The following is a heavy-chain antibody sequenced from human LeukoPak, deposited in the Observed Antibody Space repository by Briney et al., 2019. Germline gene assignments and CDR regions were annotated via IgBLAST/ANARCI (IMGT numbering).Heavy chain of an antibody. CDR3: AKDRSNIVATIADY. Sequence: GGSLRLSCAASGFTFSSYAMSWVRQAPGKGLEWVSTISGSGGSTYYADSVKGRFTISRDNSKNTLYLQMNSLRAEDTAVYYCAKDRSNIVATIADYWGQGTLVTVSS. J-gene: IGHJ4*02. D-gene: IGHD5-12*01. CDR2: ISGSGGST. CDR1: GFTFSSYA. V-gene: IGHV3-23*01.